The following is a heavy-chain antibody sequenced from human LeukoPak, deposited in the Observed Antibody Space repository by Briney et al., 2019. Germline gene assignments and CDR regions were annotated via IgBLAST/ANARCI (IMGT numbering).Heavy chain of an antibody. CDR1: GDSMSSYY. Sequence: SETLSLTCTVSGDSMSSYYWSWIRQPPGKGLEWIAYISYSGSTKYNPSLQSRVTISIDTSKNQFSLKLSSVTAADTAVYYCARLSGYGLHYYYYMDVWGSGTTVTVSS. D-gene: IGHD5-12*01. J-gene: IGHJ6*03. CDR2: ISYSGST. V-gene: IGHV4-59*12. CDR3: ARLSGYGLHYYYYMDV.